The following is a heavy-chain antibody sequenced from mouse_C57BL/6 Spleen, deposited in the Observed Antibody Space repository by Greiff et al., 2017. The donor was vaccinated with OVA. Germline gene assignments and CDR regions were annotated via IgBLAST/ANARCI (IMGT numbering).Heavy chain of an antibody. CDR3: ARMGIYDGYPEHFDV. V-gene: IGHV1-55*01. CDR2: IYPGSGST. Sequence: QVQLQQPGAELVKPGASVKMSCKASGYTFTSYWITWVKQRPGQGLEWIGDIYPGSGSTNYNEKFKSKATLTVDTSSSTAYMQLSSLTSEDSAVYYCARMGIYDGYPEHFDVWGTGTTVTVSS. D-gene: IGHD2-3*01. CDR1: GYTFTSYW. J-gene: IGHJ1*03.